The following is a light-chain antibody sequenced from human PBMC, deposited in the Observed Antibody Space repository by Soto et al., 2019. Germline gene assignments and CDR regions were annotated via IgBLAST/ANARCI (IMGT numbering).Light chain of an antibody. J-gene: IGKJ4*01. Sequence: DIQMTQPPSFVSASVVAIVTITCRASQGIVSWLAWYQHKPGRAPKLLIHAASSFESGVPSRFSGSGSGTDFTLAISSLLPEDFATYECQHTSSFRLTAGGGTKVEIK. CDR3: QHTSSFRLT. CDR2: AAS. CDR1: QGIVSW. V-gene: IGKV1-12*01.